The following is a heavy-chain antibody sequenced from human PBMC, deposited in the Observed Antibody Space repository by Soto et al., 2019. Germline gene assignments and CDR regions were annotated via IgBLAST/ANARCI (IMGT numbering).Heavy chain of an antibody. CDR1: GFTFSSFS. Sequence: QVQLVESGGGVVQPGGSLRLSCVASGFTFSSFSLHWLRQAPGKGLEWLALISYDGSSKYSADSVKGRFTISRENSNNTLYLQRSSLRPDDTAVYYCARATAVAGTPEFDYWGQGALVTVSS. V-gene: IGHV3-30-3*01. D-gene: IGHD6-19*01. CDR3: ARATAVAGTPEFDY. CDR2: ISYDGSSK. J-gene: IGHJ4*02.